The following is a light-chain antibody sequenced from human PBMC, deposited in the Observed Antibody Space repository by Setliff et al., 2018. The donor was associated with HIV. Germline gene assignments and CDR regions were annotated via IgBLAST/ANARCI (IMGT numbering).Light chain of an antibody. Sequence: SYELTQPPSVSVAPGKTASITRGGNNIGSKSVYWYQQKPGQAPVLVISYNSDRPSGTPERFSGSNSGNTATLTISRVEAGDEADYYCQVWDSSSDLHVVFGGGTKVTVL. V-gene: IGLV3-21*04. J-gene: IGLJ2*01. CDR2: YNS. CDR3: QVWDSSSDLHVV. CDR1: NIGSKS.